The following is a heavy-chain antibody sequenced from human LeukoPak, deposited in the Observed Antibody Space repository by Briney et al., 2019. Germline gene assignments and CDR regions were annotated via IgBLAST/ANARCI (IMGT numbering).Heavy chain of an antibody. J-gene: IGHJ4*02. CDR1: GYRFTSYW. D-gene: IGHD6-13*01. Sequence: GGALKISCKGSGYRFTSYWIGWGRQMPGKGLEGMGIIYPGDSDTRYSPSFQGQVTISADKSISTAYLQWSSLKASDTAMYYCARRYSSSWYGYYFDYWGQGTLVTVSS. CDR2: IYPGDSDT. V-gene: IGHV5-51*01. CDR3: ARRYSSSWYGYYFDY.